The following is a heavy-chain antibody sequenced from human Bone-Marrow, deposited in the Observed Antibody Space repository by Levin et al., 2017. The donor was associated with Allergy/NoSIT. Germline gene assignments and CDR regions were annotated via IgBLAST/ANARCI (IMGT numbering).Heavy chain of an antibody. CDR3: ARAHFYGSGKQTAFGRGELEGNYFDY. D-gene: IGHD3-10*01. J-gene: IGHJ4*02. CDR2: ISYDGSNK. Sequence: GESLKISCAASGFTFSSYAMHWVRQAPGKGLEWVAVISYDGSNKYYADSVKGRFTISRDNSKNTLYLQMNSLRAEDTAVYYCARAHFYGSGKQTAFGRGELEGNYFDYWGQGTLVTVSS. V-gene: IGHV3-30*04. CDR1: GFTFSSYA.